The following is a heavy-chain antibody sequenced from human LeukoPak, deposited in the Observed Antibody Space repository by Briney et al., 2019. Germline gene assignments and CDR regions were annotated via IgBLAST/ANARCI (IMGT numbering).Heavy chain of an antibody. V-gene: IGHV3-20*04. CDR2: INWNGGST. D-gene: IGHD2-2*01. CDR3: ARAGSTSWISDFDY. Sequence: RPGGSLRLSCAASGFTFDDYGMSWVRQAPGKGLEWVSGINWNGGSTGYADSVKGRFTISRDNAKNSLHLQMNSLRAEDTALYYCARAGSTSWISDFDYWGQGTLVTVSS. CDR1: GFTFDDYG. J-gene: IGHJ4*02.